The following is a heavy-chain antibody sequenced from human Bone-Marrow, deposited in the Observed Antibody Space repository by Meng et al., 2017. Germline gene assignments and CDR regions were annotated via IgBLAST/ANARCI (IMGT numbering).Heavy chain of an antibody. CDR2: ISSSSSYI. CDR3: ARWVQYCSSTSCYAEGNAFDI. V-gene: IGHV3-21*01. J-gene: IGHJ3*02. D-gene: IGHD2-2*01. CDR1: GFTFSSYS. Sequence: GESLKISCAASGFTFSSYSMNWVRQAPGKGLEWVSSISSSSSYIYYADSVKGRFTISRDNAKNTLYLQMNSLRAEDTAVYYCARWVQYCSSTSCYAEGNAFDIWGQGTMVTVSS.